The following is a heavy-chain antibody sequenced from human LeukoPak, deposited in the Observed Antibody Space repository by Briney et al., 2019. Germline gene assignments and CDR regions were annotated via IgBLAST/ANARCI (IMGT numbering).Heavy chain of an antibody. D-gene: IGHD3-10*02. CDR3: ARAVRGGADTY. CDR2: INQAGSVQ. J-gene: IGHJ4*02. Sequence: PGGSLRLSCEASGFTFSAYAMTWVRQAPGKGPEWLANINQAGSVQNYVDSVRGRFTISRDNAKNSLFLQMNSLRAEDTAVYYCARAVRGGADTYWGQGTLVAVSS. CDR1: GFTFSAYA. V-gene: IGHV3-7*04.